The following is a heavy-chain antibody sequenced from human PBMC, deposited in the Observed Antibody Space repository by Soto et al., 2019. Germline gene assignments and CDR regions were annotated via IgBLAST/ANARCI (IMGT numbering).Heavy chain of an antibody. V-gene: IGHV4-31*03. CDR2: IYYSGST. J-gene: IGHJ6*02. Sequence: SETLSLTCTISGGSISSGGYYWSWIRQHPGKGLEWIGYIYYSGSTYYNPSLKSRVTISVDTSKNQFSLKLSSVTAADTAVYYCARGPIYYDFWSGYSDGYYYYGMDVWGQGTTVTVSS. CDR1: GGSISSGGYY. CDR3: ARGPIYYDFWSGYSDGYYYYGMDV. D-gene: IGHD3-3*01.